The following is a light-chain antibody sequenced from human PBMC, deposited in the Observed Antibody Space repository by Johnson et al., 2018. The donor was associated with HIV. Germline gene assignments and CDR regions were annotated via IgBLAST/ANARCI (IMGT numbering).Light chain of an antibody. J-gene: IGLJ1*01. Sequence: QSALTQPPSMSAAPGQRVTISCSGSSSNIGNNYVSWYQHLPGTAPKLLIYDSNKRPSGIPDRFSGSKSGTSATLGITGLQTGDEADYYCGTWDSSLSAVFGTGTKVTVL. CDR1: SSNIGNNY. CDR3: GTWDSSLSAV. CDR2: DSN. V-gene: IGLV1-51*01.